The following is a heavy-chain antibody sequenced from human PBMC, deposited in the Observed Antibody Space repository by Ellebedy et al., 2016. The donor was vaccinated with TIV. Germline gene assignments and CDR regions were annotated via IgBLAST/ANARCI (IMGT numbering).Heavy chain of an antibody. D-gene: IGHD5-24*01. J-gene: IGHJ4*02. Sequence: MPSETLSLTCTVSGVSISGYYWRWVRQPPGKGLEWIGYIHYTGTTNYNPSLKSRLTISLDTSKNQFSLNLNSVTAADTAVYYCTKTRGWLQPDFHHWGQGSLVTVSS. CDR3: TKTRGWLQPDFHH. CDR1: GVSISGYY. CDR2: IHYTGTT. V-gene: IGHV4-59*01.